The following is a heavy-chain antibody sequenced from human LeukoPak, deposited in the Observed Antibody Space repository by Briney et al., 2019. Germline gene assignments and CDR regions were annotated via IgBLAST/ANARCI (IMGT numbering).Heavy chain of an antibody. CDR3: ARVSGSGTSNY. Sequence: GGSLRLSCAASGFTFSSYSVNWVRQAPGKGLEWVSSISSSSSYINYADSVKGRFTISRDNAKNSLYLQMNILRTEDTAVYYCARVSGSGTSNYWGQGTLVTVSS. CDR1: GFTFSSYS. J-gene: IGHJ4*01. V-gene: IGHV3-21*01. CDR2: ISSSSSYI. D-gene: IGHD3-10*01.